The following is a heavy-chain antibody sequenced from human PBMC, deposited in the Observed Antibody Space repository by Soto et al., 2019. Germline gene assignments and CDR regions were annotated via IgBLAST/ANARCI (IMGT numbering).Heavy chain of an antibody. D-gene: IGHD4-17*01. V-gene: IGHV3-30-3*01. CDR3: AREGGKGIYGDLSIRYFDL. Sequence: QVQLVESGGGVVQPGRSLRLSCAASGFTFSSYAMHWVRQAPGKGLEWVAVISYDGSNKYYADSVKGRFTISGDNSKNTLYLQMNSLRAEDTAVYYCAREGGKGIYGDLSIRYFDLWGRGTLVTVSS. CDR1: GFTFSSYA. CDR2: ISYDGSNK. J-gene: IGHJ2*01.